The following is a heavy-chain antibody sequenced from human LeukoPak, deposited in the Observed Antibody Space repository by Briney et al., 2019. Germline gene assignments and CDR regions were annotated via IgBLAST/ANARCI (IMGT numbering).Heavy chain of an antibody. CDR1: SGSISSEDYH. CDR3: ARGGSTLHSAGGHDIEFYYYYYMDV. D-gene: IGHD3-9*01. CDR2: VYATGTT. Sequence: SETLSLTCTVSSGSISSEDYHWSWIRQPAGKGLEWIGHVYATGTTNYNPSLQSRVTISVETSKNQISLKLYSVTAADTAVYYCARGGSTLHSAGGHDIEFYYYYYMDVWGKGTTVTISS. J-gene: IGHJ6*03. V-gene: IGHV4-61*09.